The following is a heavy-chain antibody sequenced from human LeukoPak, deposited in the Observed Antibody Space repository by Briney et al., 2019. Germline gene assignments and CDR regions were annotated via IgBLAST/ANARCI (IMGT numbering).Heavy chain of an antibody. D-gene: IGHD3-3*01. CDR3: ARFLRRGTFDY. CDR1: GFTVSSNY. V-gene: IGHV3-11*04. J-gene: IGHJ4*02. CDR2: ISSRDNTI. Sequence: GGSLRLSCAASGFTVSSNYMSWVRQAPGKGLEWVSYISSRDNTIYYADSVKGRFTISRDNAKNSLYLQVNSLRAEDTAVYYCARFLRRGTFDYWGQGTLVTVSS.